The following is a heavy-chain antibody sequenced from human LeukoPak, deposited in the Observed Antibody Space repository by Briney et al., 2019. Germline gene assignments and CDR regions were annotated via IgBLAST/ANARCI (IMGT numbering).Heavy chain of an antibody. D-gene: IGHD4-17*01. V-gene: IGHV3-48*04. J-gene: IGHJ1*01. CDR1: GFTFSSYS. Sequence: GGSLRLSCAASGFTFSSYSMNWVRQAPGKGLEWLSYISYNSGTYYADSVKGRFTISRDNGKNLLYLQMNSLRAEDTAVYYCAKEIYGDSTGGRFQQWGQGTLVTGSS. CDR2: ISYNSGT. CDR3: AKEIYGDSTGGRFQQ.